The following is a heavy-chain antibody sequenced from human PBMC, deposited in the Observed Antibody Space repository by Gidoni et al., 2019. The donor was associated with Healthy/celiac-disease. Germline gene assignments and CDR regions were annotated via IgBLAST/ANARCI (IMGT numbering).Heavy chain of an antibody. D-gene: IGHD6-19*01. CDR3: AKEGAVAGTPFDY. CDR1: GFTFSSYG. J-gene: IGHJ4*02. V-gene: IGHV3-30*18. CDR2: ISYDGSNK. Sequence: QVQLVESGGGVVQPGRSLRLSCAASGFTFSSYGMHWVRQAPGKGLGWVAVISYDGSNKYYADSVKGRFTISRDNSKNTLYLQMNSLRAEDTAVYYCAKEGAVAGTPFDYWGQGTLVTVSS.